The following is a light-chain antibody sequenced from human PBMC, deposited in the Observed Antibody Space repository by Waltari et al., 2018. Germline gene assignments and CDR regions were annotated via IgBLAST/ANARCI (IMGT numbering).Light chain of an antibody. Sequence: DIVMTQSPDSLAVSLGGRATINCKSSRSVLDTSKNKNFLAWYQVKPGQSPKLLIYWASTRESGVPDRFSASVSGTDFTLTISSLQAEDVAIYSCQQYYAAPYTFGQGTKVEIK. CDR1: RSVLDTSKNKNF. V-gene: IGKV4-1*01. CDR2: WAS. J-gene: IGKJ2*01. CDR3: QQYYAAPYT.